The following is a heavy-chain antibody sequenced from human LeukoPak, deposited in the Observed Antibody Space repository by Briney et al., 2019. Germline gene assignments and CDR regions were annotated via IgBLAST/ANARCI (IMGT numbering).Heavy chain of an antibody. Sequence: GASVKVSCKASGYTFTSYGISWVRPAPGQGLEWMGWISTYNGNTNYAQKLQGRVTMTTDTSTSTAYMELRSLRSDDTAVYYCARDLSSTFPDYWGQGTLVTVSP. D-gene: IGHD2/OR15-2a*01. CDR1: GYTFTSYG. CDR2: ISTYNGNT. J-gene: IGHJ4*02. V-gene: IGHV1-18*01. CDR3: ARDLSSTFPDY.